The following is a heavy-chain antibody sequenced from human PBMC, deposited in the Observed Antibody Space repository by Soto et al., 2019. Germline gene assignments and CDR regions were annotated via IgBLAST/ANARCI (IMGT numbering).Heavy chain of an antibody. CDR2: ISTYNGKP. Sequence: QLQLVQSGGEVKTPGASVKVSCTTSGYTFTSHGISWVRQAPGQGLEWMGWISTYNGKPDYTQKFQARVTTTADTRTSTVCMEVRSLRSDDTAVYYCARLLTEGATYREDAFDMWGQGTKVTVSS. V-gene: IGHV1-18*01. CDR3: ARLLTEGATYREDAFDM. D-gene: IGHD1-26*01. CDR1: GYTFTSHG. J-gene: IGHJ3*02.